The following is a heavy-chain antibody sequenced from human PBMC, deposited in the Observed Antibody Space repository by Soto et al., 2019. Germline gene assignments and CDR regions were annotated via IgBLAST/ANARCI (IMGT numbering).Heavy chain of an antibody. CDR1: GGSISSGGYS. J-gene: IGHJ5*02. V-gene: IGHV4-30-2*01. D-gene: IGHD4-17*01. CDR2: IYHSGST. Sequence: QMQLQESGSGLVKPSQTLSLTCAVSGGSISSGGYSWSWIRQPPGKGREWIGYIYHSGSTYYNPSHQCRVTISVDRSKNQFSLKLSSVTAADTAVYYCARGHPTPFDPWGQGTLVTVSS. CDR3: ARGHPTPFDP.